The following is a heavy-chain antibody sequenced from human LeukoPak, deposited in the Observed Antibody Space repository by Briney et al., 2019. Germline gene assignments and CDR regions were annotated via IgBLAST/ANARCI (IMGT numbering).Heavy chain of an antibody. CDR3: AKDLRHAFDI. V-gene: IGHV3-7*01. CDR2: IKEDGSEK. CDR1: GFTFSSYW. J-gene: IGHJ3*02. Sequence: GGSLRLSCAAFGFTFSSYWMSWVRQAPGKGLEWVANIKEDGSEKYYVDSVKGRFTISRDNAKNTLYLQMDSLRPADTAVYYCAKDLRHAFDIWGQGTMVTVSS.